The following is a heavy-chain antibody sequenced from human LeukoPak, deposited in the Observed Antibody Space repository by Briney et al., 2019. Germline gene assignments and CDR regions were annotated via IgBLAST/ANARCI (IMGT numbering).Heavy chain of an antibody. CDR3: ARERRFGELLLFDY. D-gene: IGHD3-10*01. CDR2: INPNSGDT. CDR1: GYTFTGYY. J-gene: IGHJ4*02. Sequence: ASVKVSCKASGYTFTGYYMHWVRQAPGQGLEWMGRINPNSGDTNYAQNFQGGVTMTRDTSGSTSNMELSRLRSDDTAVYYCARERRFGELLLFDYWGLGTLVTVSS. V-gene: IGHV1-2*06.